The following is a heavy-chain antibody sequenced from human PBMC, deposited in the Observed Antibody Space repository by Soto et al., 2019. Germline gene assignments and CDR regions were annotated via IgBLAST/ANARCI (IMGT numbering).Heavy chain of an antibody. D-gene: IGHD5-18*01. J-gene: IGHJ4*02. CDR2: INVGNGNT. V-gene: IGHV1-3*01. CDR3: ARRARMGAQLWLPFDL. CDR1: GYTFTRYH. Sequence: ASVKGACKTPGYTFTRYHIHWVRQAPGQRLEWMGWINVGNGNTRYSQKFQGRVTMTRDTSTSTAYMELSSLRSEDTAVYYCARRARMGAQLWLPFDLWAQGSLVTVSS.